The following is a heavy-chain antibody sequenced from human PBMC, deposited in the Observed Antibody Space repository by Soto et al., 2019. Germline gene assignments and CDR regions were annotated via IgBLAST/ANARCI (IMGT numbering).Heavy chain of an antibody. CDR3: AKARHHDFLTAFGRDFDC. J-gene: IGHJ4*02. Sequence: GAVRGCGACWGCTQTTYGVGSFHQAPGKGLEWVSSISGSGGTAYNVDSVKGRFTISRDNSKNTMYLQMNSLRAEDTALYYCAKARHHDFLTAFGRDFDCSGQRTPVTVPS. D-gene: IGHD3-9*01. CDR1: GCTQTTYG. V-gene: IGHV3-23*01. CDR2: ISGSGGTA.